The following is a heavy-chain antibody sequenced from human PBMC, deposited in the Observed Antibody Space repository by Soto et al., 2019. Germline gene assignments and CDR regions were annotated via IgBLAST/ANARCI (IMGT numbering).Heavy chain of an antibody. Sequence: QVQLQESGPGLVKPSQTLSLTCTVSGGSISSGGYYWSWIRQHPGKGLEWIGYIYYSGSTYYNPSLKSRVTISVDTSKNQFSLKLSSVTAADTAVYYCARERGPIRNYYGSGSPTNFIDYWGQGTLVTVSS. CDR2: IYYSGST. V-gene: IGHV4-31*03. J-gene: IGHJ4*02. D-gene: IGHD3-10*01. CDR1: GGSISSGGYY. CDR3: ARERGPIRNYYGSGSPTNFIDY.